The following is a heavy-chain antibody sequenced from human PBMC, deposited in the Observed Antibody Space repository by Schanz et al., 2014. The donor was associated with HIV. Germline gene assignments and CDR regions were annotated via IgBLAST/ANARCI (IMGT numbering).Heavy chain of an antibody. CDR3: AREDGWFGDIYYFGLDV. CDR2: IDSSSSYK. J-gene: IGHJ6*02. CDR1: RFTFSVYA. V-gene: IGHV3-21*01. D-gene: IGHD3-10*01. Sequence: EVQLLESGGGLLHPGGSLRLSCAASRFTFSVYAMNWVRQAPGKGLEWVSSIDSSSSYKYYADSVKGRFTISRDNAKNSLYLQMNTLRAEDTAVYYCAREDGWFGDIYYFGLDVWGRGTTVTVSS.